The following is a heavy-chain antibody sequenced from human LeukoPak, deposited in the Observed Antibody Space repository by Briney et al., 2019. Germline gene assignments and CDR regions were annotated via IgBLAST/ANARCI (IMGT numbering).Heavy chain of an antibody. J-gene: IGHJ4*02. V-gene: IGHV5-51*01. Sequence: GESLKISCKGSGYSFTSYWIGWVRQMPGKGLEWMGIIYPGDSDTRYSPSFQRQVTISADKSISTAYLQWSSLKASDTAMYYCARHNWQPDVGWGTMNSGYDYFLDYWGQGTLVTVSS. D-gene: IGHD5-12*01. CDR3: ARHNWQPDVGWGTMNSGYDYFLDY. CDR2: IYPGDSDT. CDR1: GYSFTSYW.